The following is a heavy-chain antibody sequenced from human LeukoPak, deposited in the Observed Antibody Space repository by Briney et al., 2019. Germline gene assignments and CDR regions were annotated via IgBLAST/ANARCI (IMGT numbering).Heavy chain of an antibody. Sequence: SETLSLTCSVSGGSISSLYWSWIRQPPGKGLEWIGYIYYTGSTNYNPSLKSRVTMFVDMSKNQFSLRLSSVTAADTALYYCARDRAYSSSSRFDYWGQGTLVTVPS. J-gene: IGHJ4*02. CDR1: GGSISSLY. CDR3: ARDRAYSSSSRFDY. D-gene: IGHD6-6*01. V-gene: IGHV4-59*12. CDR2: IYYTGST.